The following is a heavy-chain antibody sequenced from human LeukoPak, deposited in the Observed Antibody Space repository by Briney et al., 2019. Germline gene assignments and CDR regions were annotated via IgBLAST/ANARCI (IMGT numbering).Heavy chain of an antibody. J-gene: IGHJ4*02. V-gene: IGHV3-23*01. CDR3: AKQFLDAN. CDR1: GFTFSNYA. Sequence: LPGGSLRLSCEVSGFTFSNYAMNWVRQAPGKGLEWVSSISESGDTTDYADSVKGWFTISRDNSKNTLFLQMNSLRAEDTAVYYCAKQFLDANWGQGTLVTVSS. CDR2: ISESGDTT. D-gene: IGHD1-1*01.